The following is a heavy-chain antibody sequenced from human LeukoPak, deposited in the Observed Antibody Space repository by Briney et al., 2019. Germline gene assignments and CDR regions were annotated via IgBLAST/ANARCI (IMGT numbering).Heavy chain of an antibody. V-gene: IGHV4-34*01. CDR1: GGSFSGYY. CDR2: INHSGST. D-gene: IGHD5-12*01. J-gene: IGHJ4*02. CDR3: AARAAYGSLRGYSGYDYTPLHY. Sequence: SATLSLTCAVYGGSFSGYYWSWIRQPPGKGLEWVEEINHSGSTNSNPSLKSRVNISVDTSKNQFSLKLSSVTAADTAVYYCAARAAYGSLRGYSGYDYTPLHYWGQGTLVTVSS.